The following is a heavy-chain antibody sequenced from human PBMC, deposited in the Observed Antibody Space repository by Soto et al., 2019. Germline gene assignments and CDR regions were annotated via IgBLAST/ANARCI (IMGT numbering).Heavy chain of an antibody. CDR3: ARSGSYYDSSGYCPLRY. V-gene: IGHV1-69*06. CDR2: IIPIFGTA. CDR1: GGTFSSYA. Sequence: QVQLVQSGAEVKKPGSSVKVSCKASGGTFSSYAISWVRQAPGQGLEWMGGIIPIFGTANYAQKFQGRVTITADKSTSTAYMELSRLRSEDTAVYYCARSGSYYDSSGYCPLRYWGQGPLVTVSS. D-gene: IGHD3-22*01. J-gene: IGHJ4*02.